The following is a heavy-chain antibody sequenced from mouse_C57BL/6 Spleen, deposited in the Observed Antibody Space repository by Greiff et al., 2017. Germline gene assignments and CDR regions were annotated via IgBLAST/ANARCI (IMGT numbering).Heavy chain of an antibody. CDR3: AREDYGSSLLDY. Sequence: QVHVKQSGAELVKPGASVKLSCKASGYTFTSYWMHWVKQRPGQGLEWIGMIHPNSGSTNYNEKFKSKATLTVDKSSSTAYMQLSSLTSEDSAVYYCAREDYGSSLLDYWGQGTTLTVSS. CDR1: GYTFTSYW. D-gene: IGHD1-1*01. V-gene: IGHV1-64*01. CDR2: IHPNSGST. J-gene: IGHJ2*01.